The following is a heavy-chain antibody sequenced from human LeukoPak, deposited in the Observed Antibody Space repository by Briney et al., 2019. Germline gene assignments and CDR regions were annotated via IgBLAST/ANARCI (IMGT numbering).Heavy chain of an antibody. Sequence: EASVKVSCKASGYTFTNYDINWVRQATGQGLEWMGWMNPNSGNTGYAQNFQRRVTMTRDTSISTAYMELSSLTSEDTAVYYCARGTMVRGVIYNWGQGTLVTVSS. CDR2: MNPNSGNT. CDR1: GYTFTNYD. CDR3: ARGTMVRGVIYN. D-gene: IGHD3-10*01. J-gene: IGHJ4*02. V-gene: IGHV1-8*01.